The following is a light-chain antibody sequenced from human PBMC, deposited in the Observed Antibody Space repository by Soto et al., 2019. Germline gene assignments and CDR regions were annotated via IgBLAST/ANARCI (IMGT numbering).Light chain of an antibody. CDR2: AAS. V-gene: IGKV1-9*01. J-gene: IGKJ2*01. CDR3: QQLNSHPLST. CDR1: QGISSY. Sequence: DIQLTQSPSFLSASVGDRVTITCRASQGISSYLAWYQQKPGKAPKLLIYAASTLQSGVPSRFSGSGSGTEFTLTISSLHPEDFATYYCQQLNSHPLSTFGQGTKLEI.